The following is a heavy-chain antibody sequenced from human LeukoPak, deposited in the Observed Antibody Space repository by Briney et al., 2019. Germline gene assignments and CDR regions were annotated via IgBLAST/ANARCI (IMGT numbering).Heavy chain of an antibody. V-gene: IGHV1-69*13. D-gene: IGHD3-10*01. CDR1: GSTFSSYA. J-gene: IGHJ4*02. CDR2: IIPIFGTA. Sequence: SVKVSCKASGSTFSSYAISWVRQAPGQGLEWMGGIIPIFGTANYAQKFQGRVTITADESTSTAYMELSSLRSEDTAVYYCARAPPEGYYYGSGSFPLDYWGQGTLVTVSS. CDR3: ARAPPEGYYYGSGSFPLDY.